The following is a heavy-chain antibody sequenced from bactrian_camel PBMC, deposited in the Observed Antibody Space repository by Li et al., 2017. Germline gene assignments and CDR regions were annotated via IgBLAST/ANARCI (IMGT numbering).Heavy chain of an antibody. CDR1: GFTLANSD. CDR2: ISINGKA. J-gene: IGHJ4*01. V-gene: IGHV3S55*01. Sequence: HVQLVESGGGSVQAGGALSISCTASGFTLANSDMGWYRQAPGNECEMVSRISINGKAHYPDSVKGRFTISKDNAKNTLYLQMNNLKPEDSATYYCAADVCPSRAGLGLRDASWYRYWGQGTQVTVS. D-gene: IGHD6*01. CDR3: AADVCPSRAGLGLRDASWYRY.